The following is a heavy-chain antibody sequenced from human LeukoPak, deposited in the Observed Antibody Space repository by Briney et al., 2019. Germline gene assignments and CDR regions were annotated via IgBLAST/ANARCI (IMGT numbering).Heavy chain of an antibody. D-gene: IGHD6-19*01. J-gene: IGHJ5*02. V-gene: IGHV3-21*01. Sequence: GGSLRLSCAASGFTFSSYSMNWVRQAPGKGLEWVSSISSSSSYIYYADSVKGRLTISRDNAKNSLYLQMNSLRAEDTAVYYCARRRVYSSGWYFVNWFDPWGQGTLVTVSS. CDR2: ISSSSSYI. CDR3: ARRRVYSSGWYFVNWFDP. CDR1: GFTFSSYS.